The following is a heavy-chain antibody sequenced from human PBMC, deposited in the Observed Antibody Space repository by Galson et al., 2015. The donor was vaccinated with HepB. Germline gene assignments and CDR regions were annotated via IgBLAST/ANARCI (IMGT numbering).Heavy chain of an antibody. Sequence: SLRLSCAASGFIFSNYGMNWVRQAPGQGLEWVARIWRDGTKTNYSDTVKGRFTITRDNSKNILYLQMNSLRAEDTAVYYCVRGQNGGWYLDHWGQGTLVTVSS. J-gene: IGHJ4*02. D-gene: IGHD6-19*01. CDR3: VRGQNGGWYLDH. CDR2: IWRDGTKT. V-gene: IGHV3-33*01. CDR1: GFIFSNYG.